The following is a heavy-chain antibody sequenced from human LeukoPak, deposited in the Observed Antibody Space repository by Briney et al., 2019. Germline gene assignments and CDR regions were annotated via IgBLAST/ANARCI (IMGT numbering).Heavy chain of an antibody. CDR1: GGSISSSSYY. J-gene: IGHJ4*02. CDR2: IYYSGST. CDR3: ARRDYSSSSVMLDY. V-gene: IGHV4-39*01. Sequence: SETLSLTCTVSGGSISSSSYYWGWIRQPPGKGLEWIGSIYYSGSTYYNPSLKSRVTISVDTSKNQFSLKLSSVTAADTAVYYCARRDYSSSSVMLDYWGQGTLVTVSS. D-gene: IGHD6-6*01.